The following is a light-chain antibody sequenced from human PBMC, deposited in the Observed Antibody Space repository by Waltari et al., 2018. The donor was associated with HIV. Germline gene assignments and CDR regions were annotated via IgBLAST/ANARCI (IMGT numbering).Light chain of an antibody. V-gene: IGLV2-23*02. CDR1: SNAVGAFDL. CDR2: VVN. CDR3: CSYARSRSLL. Sequence: HSALTQPAPLSASPGPSITISCPGTSNAVGAFDLIPWYQHHPGTAPKLIIFVVNKRPSGVSKRFSGSKSGNTASLTISGLQTEDETDDYCCSYARSRSLLFGGGTKLTVL. J-gene: IGLJ2*01.